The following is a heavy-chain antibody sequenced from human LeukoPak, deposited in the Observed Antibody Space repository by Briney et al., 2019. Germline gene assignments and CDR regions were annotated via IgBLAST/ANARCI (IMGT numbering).Heavy chain of an antibody. CDR2: FSWSSGSI. V-gene: IGHV3-9*02. CDR3: ASDKKRGPLDY. CDR1: GFTSNDNA. J-gene: IGHJ4*02. Sequence: PGGSLRLSCAASGFTSNDNAIHWVRQAPGKGLEWVSGFSWSSGSIGYADSVKGRFTISRDNAKHSLYLQMDSLRAEDTALYYCASDKKRGPLDYWGQGTLVTVSS.